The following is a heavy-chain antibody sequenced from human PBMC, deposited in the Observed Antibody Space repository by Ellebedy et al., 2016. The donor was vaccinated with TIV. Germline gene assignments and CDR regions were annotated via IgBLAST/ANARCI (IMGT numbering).Heavy chain of an antibody. CDR3: ARGGASYDSSGYYGMGDY. CDR2: IIPIFGTA. Sequence: AASVKVSCKASGGTFNNYAISWVRQAPGQGLEWMGGIIPIFGTANYAQKFRGRVTITADESTVAAYMDLSSLRSEDTAVYYCARGGASYDSSGYYGMGDYWGQGTLVTVSS. J-gene: IGHJ4*02. D-gene: IGHD3-22*01. V-gene: IGHV1-69*13. CDR1: GGTFNNYA.